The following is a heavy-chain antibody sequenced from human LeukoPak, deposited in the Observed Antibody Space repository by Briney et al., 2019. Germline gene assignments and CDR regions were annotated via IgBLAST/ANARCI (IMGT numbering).Heavy chain of an antibody. V-gene: IGHV3-66*01. CDR2: IYSGGST. J-gene: IGHJ4*02. Sequence: GGSLRLSCAASGFTVSSNYMTWVRQAPGKGLEWVSVIYSGGSTYYADSVKGRFTISRDNSKNTLYLQMNSLRAEDTAVYYCASGGEVTTFDYWGQGTLVTVSS. CDR3: ASGGEVTTFDY. D-gene: IGHD3-16*01. CDR1: GFTVSSNY.